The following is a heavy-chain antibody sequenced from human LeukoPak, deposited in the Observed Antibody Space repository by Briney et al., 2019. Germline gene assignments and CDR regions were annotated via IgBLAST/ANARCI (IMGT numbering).Heavy chain of an antibody. CDR3: AKDAYYDFWSGYYPNRWYFDY. J-gene: IGHJ4*02. D-gene: IGHD3-3*01. Sequence: PGGSLRLSCAASGFTFSSYGMHWVRQAPGKGLEWVSVIYSGGSTYYADSVKGRFTISRDNSKNTLYLQMNSLRAEDTAVYYCAKDAYYDFWSGYYPNRWYFDYWGQGTLVTVSS. CDR2: IYSGGST. CDR1: GFTFSSYG. V-gene: IGHV3-53*01.